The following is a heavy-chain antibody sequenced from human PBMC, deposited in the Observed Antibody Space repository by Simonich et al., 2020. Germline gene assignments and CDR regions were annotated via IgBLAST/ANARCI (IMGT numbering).Heavy chain of an antibody. CDR2: MSGSGGST. CDR3: AKDLGERITMIVVVIDAFDI. D-gene: IGHD3-22*01. V-gene: IGHV3-23*01. Sequence: GGGLVQPGGSLRLSCAASGFTFSSYAMSWVRQAPGNGLEWVAAMSGSGGSTYYADSVKGRFTISRDNSKNTLYLQMNSLRAEDTAVYYCAKDLGERITMIVVVIDAFDIWGQGTMVTVSS. J-gene: IGHJ3*02. CDR1: GFTFSSYA.